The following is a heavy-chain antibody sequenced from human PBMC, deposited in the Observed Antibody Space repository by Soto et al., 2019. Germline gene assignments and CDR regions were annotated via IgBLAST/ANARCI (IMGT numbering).Heavy chain of an antibody. CDR2: ISGSGGST. V-gene: IGHV3-23*01. J-gene: IGHJ6*02. Sequence: GGSLRLSCAASGFTFDSYAMNWVRQAPGRGLEWVPVISGSGGSTFYADSVKGRFTISSDNSKNTLYLQMNSLRADDTAVYYCAKDQYSSPNYGMDVWGQGAAVTVSS. D-gene: IGHD6-13*01. CDR3: AKDQYSSPNYGMDV. CDR1: GFTFDSYA.